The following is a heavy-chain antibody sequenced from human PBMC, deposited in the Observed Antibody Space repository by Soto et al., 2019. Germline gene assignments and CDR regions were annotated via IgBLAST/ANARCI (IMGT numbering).Heavy chain of an antibody. CDR2: INAGNGNT. Sequence: GASVKVSCKASGYTFTSYSMHWVRQAPGQRLEWKGWINAGNGNTKNSQKIQGRVTITRDKSASTAYMELSSLRSEDTAVYYCARSRNMPVANFDLWGRGTLVTVSS. J-gene: IGHJ2*01. CDR1: GYTFTSYS. V-gene: IGHV1-3*01. CDR3: ARSRNMPVANFDL. D-gene: IGHD2-2*01.